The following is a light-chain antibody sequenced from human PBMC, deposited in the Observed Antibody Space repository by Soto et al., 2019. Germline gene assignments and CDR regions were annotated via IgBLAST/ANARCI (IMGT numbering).Light chain of an antibody. CDR1: SGDIGSYNR. J-gene: IGLJ1*01. CDR2: EVT. Sequence: QSVLTQPASVSGSPGQSITISCTGTSGDIGSYNRVSWYQQHPGKAPKLIIYEVTDRPSGVSNRFSGSKSGNTASLTISGPQAEDEVEYYCSSYTHINTRACVFGTGTKVAVL. V-gene: IGLV2-14*01. CDR3: SSYTHINTRACV.